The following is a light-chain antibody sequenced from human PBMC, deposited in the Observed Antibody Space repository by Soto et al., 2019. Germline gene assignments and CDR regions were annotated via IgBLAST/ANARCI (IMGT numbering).Light chain of an antibody. J-gene: IGLJ3*02. CDR3: CSYAGSSTFWV. Sequence: QSALTQPASVSGSPGQSITISCTGTRSDVGSYNLVSWYQQHPGKAPKLMIYEGSKRPSGVSNRFSGSKSGNTASLTISGLQAEDEADYYCCSYAGSSTFWVFGGGTKVTVL. V-gene: IGLV2-23*01. CDR2: EGS. CDR1: RSDVGSYNL.